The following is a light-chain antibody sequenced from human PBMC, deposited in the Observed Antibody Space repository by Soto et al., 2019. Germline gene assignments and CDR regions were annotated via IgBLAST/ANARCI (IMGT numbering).Light chain of an antibody. CDR1: QSVSSN. CDR3: QQYSSYST. J-gene: IGKJ1*01. Sequence: EIVTTQSPATLSVSPGERATLSCRASQSVSSNLAWYQQKPGQAPRLLIFGASTRATGIPARFSGSGSGTEFTLTISSLQPDDFATYYCQQYSSYSTFGQGTKVDIK. CDR2: GAS. V-gene: IGKV3-15*01.